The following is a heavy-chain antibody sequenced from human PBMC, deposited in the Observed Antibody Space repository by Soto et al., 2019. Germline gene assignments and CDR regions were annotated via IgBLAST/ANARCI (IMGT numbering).Heavy chain of an antibody. V-gene: IGHV4-39*02. CDR2: IYYSGSP. CDR3: AREGSGSYQAYYYGMDV. Sequence: SETLSLTCTVSGDSIRSSSHYWAWNRQPPGKGLEWIGGIYYSGSPYYNPSLKSRVTMSVDTSKNQFSLKLNSVTAADTAVYYCAREGSGSYQAYYYGMDVWGQGTTVTVSS. J-gene: IGHJ6*02. D-gene: IGHD3-10*01. CDR1: GDSIRSSSHY.